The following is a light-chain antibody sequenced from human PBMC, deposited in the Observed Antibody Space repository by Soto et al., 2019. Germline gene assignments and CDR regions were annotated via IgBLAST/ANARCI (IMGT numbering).Light chain of an antibody. CDR3: SSYTGSNTLV. J-gene: IGLJ2*01. Sequence: QSVLTQPASVSASPGQSITISCTGTSSDVGGYNYVSWYQQHPGRAPKLIIYDVSNRPSGVSTRFSGSKSGSTASLTISGLQAEDEADYYCSSYTGSNTLVFGGGTKLTVL. CDR2: DVS. V-gene: IGLV2-14*01. CDR1: SSDVGGYNY.